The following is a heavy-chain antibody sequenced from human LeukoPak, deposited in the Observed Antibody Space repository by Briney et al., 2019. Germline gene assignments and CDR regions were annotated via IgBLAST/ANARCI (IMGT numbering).Heavy chain of an antibody. Sequence: SETLSLTCTVSGGSINSSYWSWIRQPAGKGLEWVGHIYTSGSTNYNPSLKSRVTISVDMSKNRFSLKLSSVTAADTAVYYCASPLFCSGTGCYDSWGQGTLVTVSS. CDR3: ASPLFCSGTGCYDS. J-gene: IGHJ4*02. CDR2: IYTSGST. V-gene: IGHV4-4*07. D-gene: IGHD2-2*01. CDR1: GGSINSSY.